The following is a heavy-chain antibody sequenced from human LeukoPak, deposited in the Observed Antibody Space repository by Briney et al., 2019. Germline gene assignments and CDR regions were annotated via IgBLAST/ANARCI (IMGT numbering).Heavy chain of an antibody. Sequence: GGSLRLSCAASGFTFSSYAMHWVRQAPGKGLEYVSAISSNGGSTYYANSVKGRFTISRDNSKNTLYLQMGSLRAEDMAVYYCARDFDHIAVAGYFDYWGQGTLVTVSS. J-gene: IGHJ4*02. CDR2: ISSNGGST. D-gene: IGHD6-19*01. V-gene: IGHV3-64*01. CDR3: ARDFDHIAVAGYFDY. CDR1: GFTFSSYA.